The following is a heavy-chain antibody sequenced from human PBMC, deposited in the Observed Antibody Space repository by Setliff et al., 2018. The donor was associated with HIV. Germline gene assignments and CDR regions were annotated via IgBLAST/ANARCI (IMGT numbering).Heavy chain of an antibody. Sequence: GGSLRLSCVASGFTFDDYGMNWVRQAPGKGLEWVANIKQDGSEKYYVDSVKGRFTISRDNAKNSLYLLMNSLRAEDTAMYFCAKMQRNNHYGGADVSWGQGTLVTVSS. D-gene: IGHD3-10*01. J-gene: IGHJ5*02. CDR2: IKQDGSEK. CDR1: GFTFDDYG. CDR3: AKMQRNNHYGGADVS. V-gene: IGHV3-7*03.